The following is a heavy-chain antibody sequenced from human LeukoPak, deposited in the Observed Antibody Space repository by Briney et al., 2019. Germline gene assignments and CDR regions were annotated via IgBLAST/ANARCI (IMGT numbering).Heavy chain of an antibody. D-gene: IGHD5-18*01. J-gene: IGHJ4*02. CDR2: ISSSSYI. CDR1: GFTFSSYS. CDR3: ARAPTMVTTYYFDY. Sequence: GGSLRLSCAASGFTFSSYSMNWVRQAPGKGLEWVSSISSSSYIYYADSVKGRFTISRDNAKNSLYLQMNSLRAEDTAVYYCARAPTMVTTYYFDYWGQGTLVTVSS. V-gene: IGHV3-21*01.